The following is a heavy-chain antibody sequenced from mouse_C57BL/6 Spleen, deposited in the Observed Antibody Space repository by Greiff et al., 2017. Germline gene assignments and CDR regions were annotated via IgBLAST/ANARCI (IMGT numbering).Heavy chain of an antibody. CDR3: TRSLLLRYYFDY. CDR2: IDPETGGT. D-gene: IGHD1-1*01. V-gene: IGHV1-15*01. J-gene: IGHJ2*01. Sequence: VKVVESGAELVRPGASVTLSCKASGYTFTDYEMHWVKQTPVHGLEWIGAIDPETGGTAYNQKFKGKAILTADKSSSTAYMELRSLTSEDSAVYYCTRSLLLRYYFDYWGQGTTLTVSS. CDR1: GYTFTDYE.